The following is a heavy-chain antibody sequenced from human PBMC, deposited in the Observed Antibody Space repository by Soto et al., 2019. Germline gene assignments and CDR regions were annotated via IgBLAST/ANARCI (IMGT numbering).Heavy chain of an antibody. Sequence: GASVKVSCKVSGYTLTELSMHWVRQAPGKGLEWMGGFDPEDGETIYAQKFQGRVTMTEDTSTDTAYMELSSLRSEDTAVYYCATHSPRNYDFWSGYYERMPPKREHYYYYGMDVWG. D-gene: IGHD3-3*01. CDR2: FDPEDGET. CDR1: GYTLTELS. CDR3: ATHSPRNYDFWSGYYERMPPKREHYYYYGMDV. J-gene: IGHJ6*02. V-gene: IGHV1-24*01.